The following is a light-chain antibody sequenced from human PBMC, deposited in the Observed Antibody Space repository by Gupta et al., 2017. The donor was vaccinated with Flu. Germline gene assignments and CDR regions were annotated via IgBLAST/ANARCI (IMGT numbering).Light chain of an antibody. V-gene: IGKV3-15*01. CDR1: ESVRSI. CDR3: QQYSNGRT. J-gene: IGKJ1*01. Sequence: SPATLYVSTGERVSRSCRASESVRSILAWYQKTPGQAPRLLIYGASLSATGIPARFSGRECGKEFTLTSTSLQYEDFALYYWQQYSNGRTFGHGTKVKVK. CDR2: GAS.